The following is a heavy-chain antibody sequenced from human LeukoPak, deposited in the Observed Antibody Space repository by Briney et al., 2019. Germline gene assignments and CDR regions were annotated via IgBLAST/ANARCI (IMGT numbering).Heavy chain of an antibody. D-gene: IGHD3-22*01. V-gene: IGHV3-30-3*01. CDR2: ISYDGSNK. CDR1: GFTFSSYA. Sequence: GGSLRLSCAASGFTFSSYAMHWVRQAPGKGLEWVAVISYDGSNKYYADSVKGRFTISRDNSKNTLYLQMNSLRAEDTAVYYCARDSIDSSGYYYYYGMDVWGQGTTVTVSS. CDR3: ARDSIDSSGYYYYYGMDV. J-gene: IGHJ6*02.